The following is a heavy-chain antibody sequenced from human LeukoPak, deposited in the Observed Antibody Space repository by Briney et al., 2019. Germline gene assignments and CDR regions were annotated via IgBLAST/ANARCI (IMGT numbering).Heavy chain of an antibody. V-gene: IGHV1-2*06. Sequence: ASVKVSCKASGYTFTGYYMHWVRQAPGQGLEWMGRINPNSGGTNYAQKFQGRVTMTRDTSISTDYMELSRLRSDDAAVYYCARDSGDYYDSSGYNWFDPWGQGTLVTVSS. D-gene: IGHD3-22*01. CDR3: ARDSGDYYDSSGYNWFDP. CDR2: INPNSGGT. J-gene: IGHJ5*02. CDR1: GYTFTGYY.